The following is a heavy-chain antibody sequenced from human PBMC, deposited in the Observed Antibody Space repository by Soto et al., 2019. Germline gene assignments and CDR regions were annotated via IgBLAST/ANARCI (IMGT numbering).Heavy chain of an antibody. J-gene: IGHJ4*02. CDR1: CGSISSGGYY. CDR2: IYYSGST. Sequence: LSLTCTVSCGSISSGGYYWSWIRQHPGKGLEWIGYIYYSGSTYYNPSLKSRVTISVDTSKNQFSLKLSSVTAADTAVYYCARVVIAAAGTVYFDYWGQGTLVTVSS. CDR3: ARVVIAAAGTVYFDY. V-gene: IGHV4-31*03. D-gene: IGHD6-13*01.